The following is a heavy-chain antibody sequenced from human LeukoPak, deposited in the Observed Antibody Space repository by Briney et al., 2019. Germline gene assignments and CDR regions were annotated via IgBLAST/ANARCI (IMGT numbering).Heavy chain of an antibody. Sequence: GGSLRLSCTTSGLTFSNCVMTWVRQAPGKGLDWVSSISPSGGSTFYADSVKGRFTISRDNSKNTLYLQMSSLGAEDTAAYYCAGGYSDYDFFDSWGQGTLVTVSS. CDR3: AGGYSDYDFFDS. D-gene: IGHD5-12*01. J-gene: IGHJ4*02. V-gene: IGHV3-23*01. CDR1: GLTFSNCV. CDR2: ISPSGGST.